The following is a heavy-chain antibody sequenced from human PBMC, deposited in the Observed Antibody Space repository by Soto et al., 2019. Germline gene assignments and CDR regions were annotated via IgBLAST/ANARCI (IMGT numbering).Heavy chain of an antibody. D-gene: IGHD6-19*01. CDR3: ARAIAVGSTSLDY. V-gene: IGHV3-48*02. CDR2: ISSRSSTI. Sequence: GGSLRLSCAASGFTFSSYNMNWVRQAPGRGLEWVSYISSRSSTIYHADSVKGRFTISRDNAKNSLYLQMDSLRDEDTAVYFCARAIAVGSTSLDYWGLGTRVTVSS. CDR1: GFTFSSYN. J-gene: IGHJ4*02.